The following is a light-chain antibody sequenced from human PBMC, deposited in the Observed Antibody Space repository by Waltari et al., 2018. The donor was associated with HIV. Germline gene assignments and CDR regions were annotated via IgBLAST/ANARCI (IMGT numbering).Light chain of an antibody. Sequence: QSVLTQPPSASGTPGQRVTISCSGSSSNLGTNTVSWYQQVPGTSPKLLIYNNNQRPSWVPDRFSGSKSGTSASLAITGLQSEDEADYHCAAWDDSLNGQVVFGGGTKLTVL. CDR3: AAWDDSLNGQVV. V-gene: IGLV1-44*01. CDR2: NNN. J-gene: IGLJ3*02. CDR1: SSNLGTNT.